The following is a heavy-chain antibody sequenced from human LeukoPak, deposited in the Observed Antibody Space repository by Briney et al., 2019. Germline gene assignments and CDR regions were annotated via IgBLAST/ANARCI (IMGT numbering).Heavy chain of an antibody. Sequence: SETLSLTCTVFGGSISSYYWSWIRQPPGKGLEWIGYISYSGSTNYNPSLKSRVTISVDTSKNHFSRNLNSVTAADTAVYYCARVTRSGFFDIWGQGTMVTVSS. CDR1: GGSISSYY. CDR3: ARVTRSGFFDI. J-gene: IGHJ3*02. V-gene: IGHV4-59*01. CDR2: ISYSGST. D-gene: IGHD1-1*01.